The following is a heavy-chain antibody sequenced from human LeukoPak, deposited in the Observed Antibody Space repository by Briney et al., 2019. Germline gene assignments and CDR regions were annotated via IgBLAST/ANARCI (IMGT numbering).Heavy chain of an antibody. CDR1: GFTFSSYA. J-gene: IGHJ6*03. V-gene: IGHV3-7*01. Sequence: PGRSLRLSCAASGFTFSSYAIHWVRQAPGKGLEWVANIKQDGSEKYYVDSVKGRFTISRDNAKNSLYLQMNSLRAEDTAVYYCARDSPTVVTYYYYMDVWGKGTTVTVSS. CDR2: IKQDGSEK. D-gene: IGHD4-23*01. CDR3: ARDSPTVVTYYYYMDV.